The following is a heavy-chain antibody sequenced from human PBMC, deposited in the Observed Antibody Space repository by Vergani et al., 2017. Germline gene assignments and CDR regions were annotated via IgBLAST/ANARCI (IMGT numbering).Heavy chain of an antibody. J-gene: IGHJ4*02. D-gene: IGHD6-6*01. CDR3: AENDLIDGSSYFDY. CDR1: GGSISSSSYY. Sequence: QLQLQESGPGLVKPSETLSLTCTVSGGSISSSSYYWGWIRQPPGEGLEWIGSIYYSGSTYYNPSLKSRVTISVDTSKNQFSLKLSSVTAADTAVYYCAENDLIDGSSYFDYWGQGTLVTVSS. V-gene: IGHV4-39*01. CDR2: IYYSGST.